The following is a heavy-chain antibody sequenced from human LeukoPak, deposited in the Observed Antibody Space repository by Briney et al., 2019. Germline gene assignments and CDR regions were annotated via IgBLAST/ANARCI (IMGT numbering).Heavy chain of an antibody. CDR2: IYPSGST. D-gene: IGHD2-15*01. V-gene: IGHV4-59*08. Sequence: SETLSLTCSVSGASISSYYWSWIRQPPGKGLEWIGYIYPSGSTKYNPSLKSRVTISIDTSRTQFSLTVHSVTAADTAMYYCARHPRSCTGVGTCYSWFDASGQGTLVTVSS. J-gene: IGHJ5*02. CDR1: GASISSYY. CDR3: ARHPRSCTGVGTCYSWFDA.